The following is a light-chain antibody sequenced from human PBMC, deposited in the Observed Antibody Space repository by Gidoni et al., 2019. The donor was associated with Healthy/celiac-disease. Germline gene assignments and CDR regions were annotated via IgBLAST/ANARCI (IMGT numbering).Light chain of an antibody. CDR1: QSSSRY. CDR3: QHSYSTPPT. V-gene: IGKV1-39*01. J-gene: IGKJ5*01. CDR2: AAS. Sequence: DIQMTQSPSSLSASVGDRVSIACRASQSSSRYLNWYQQKPGKAPKLLIYAASSLQIVVPSRFSGSGSGTDFTLTISSLQPEDFATYYCQHSYSTPPTFGQGTRLEIK.